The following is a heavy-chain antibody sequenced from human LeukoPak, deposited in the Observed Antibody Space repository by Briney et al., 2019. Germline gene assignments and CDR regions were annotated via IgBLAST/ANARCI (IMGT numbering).Heavy chain of an antibody. V-gene: IGHV3-7*01. CDR2: IKEDGSET. CDR3: AIAAGWEQAY. Sequence: GGSLRLSCAASGFTFSRYWMTWVRQAPGKGLEWVANIKEDGSETNYVDSAMGRFTISRDIAKNSLYLQMNSLRAEDTAVYYCAIAAGWEQAYWGQGTLVTVSS. J-gene: IGHJ4*02. CDR1: GFTFSRYW. D-gene: IGHD1-26*01.